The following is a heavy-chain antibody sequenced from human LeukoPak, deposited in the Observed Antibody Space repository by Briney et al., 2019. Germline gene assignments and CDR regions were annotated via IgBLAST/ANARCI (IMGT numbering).Heavy chain of an antibody. CDR3: ARRGPDDY. CDR2: ISYDGSNK. D-gene: IGHD2-2*01. CDR1: GFTFSSYA. J-gene: IGHJ4*02. Sequence: PGGSLRLSCAASGFTFSSYAMHWVRQAPGKGLEWVAVISYDGSNKYYADSVKGRFTISRDNSKNTLYLQMSSLRAEDTAVYYCARRGPDDYWGQGTLVTVSS. V-gene: IGHV3-30-3*01.